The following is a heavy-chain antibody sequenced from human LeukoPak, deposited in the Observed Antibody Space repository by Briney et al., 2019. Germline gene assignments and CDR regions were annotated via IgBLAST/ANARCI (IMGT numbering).Heavy chain of an antibody. Sequence: SVNVSCKASGGTFSSYAISWVRQAPGQGLEWMGGIIPIFGTANYAQKFQGRVTITADESTSTAYMELSSLRSEDTAVYYCARRSSSSTSSMGFDPWGQGTLVTVSS. CDR1: GGTFSSYA. D-gene: IGHD2-2*01. CDR2: IIPIFGTA. CDR3: ARRSSSSTSSMGFDP. V-gene: IGHV1-69*13. J-gene: IGHJ5*02.